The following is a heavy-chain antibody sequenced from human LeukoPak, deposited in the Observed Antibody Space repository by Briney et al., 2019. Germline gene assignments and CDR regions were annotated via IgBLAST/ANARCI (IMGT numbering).Heavy chain of an antibody. V-gene: IGHV4-59*01. D-gene: IGHD6-13*01. J-gene: IGHJ6*04. CDR3: ARDRSRGSSWYPDSYYYYGMDV. Sequence: PSETLSLTCTVSGGSISSYYWSWSRQSPGKGLEWIGYIYYSGSTNYNPSLKSRVTISVDTSKNQFSLKLSSVTAADTAVYYCARDRSRGSSWYPDSYYYYGMDVWGKGTTVTVSS. CDR1: GGSISSYY. CDR2: IYYSGST.